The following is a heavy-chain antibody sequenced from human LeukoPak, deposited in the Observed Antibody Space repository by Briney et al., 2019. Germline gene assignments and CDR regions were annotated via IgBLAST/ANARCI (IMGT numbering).Heavy chain of an antibody. D-gene: IGHD6-19*01. V-gene: IGHV4-34*01. CDR1: GGSFSGYY. CDR2: INHSGST. J-gene: IGHJ5*02. CDR3: ARVKQWLAYNWFDP. Sequence: SETLSLTCAVYGGSFSGYYWSWIRQPPGKGLEWIGEINHSGSTNYNPSLKSRVTISVDTSKNQFSLKLSSVTAADTAVYYCARVKQWLAYNWFDPWGQGTLVTVSS.